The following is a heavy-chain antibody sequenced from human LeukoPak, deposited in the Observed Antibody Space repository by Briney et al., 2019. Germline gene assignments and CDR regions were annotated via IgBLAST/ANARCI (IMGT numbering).Heavy chain of an antibody. D-gene: IGHD2-2*01. V-gene: IGHV3-66*01. CDR1: GFTVSSNY. CDR2: IYSGGST. J-gene: IGHJ4*02. Sequence: PGGSLRLSCAASGFTVSSNYMSWVRQAPGKGLEWVSVIYSGGSTYYADSVKGRFTISRDNSKNTLYLQMNSLRAEDTAVYYCARDQGTWGVPAALFDYWGQGTLVTVSS. CDR3: ARDQGTWGVPAALFDY.